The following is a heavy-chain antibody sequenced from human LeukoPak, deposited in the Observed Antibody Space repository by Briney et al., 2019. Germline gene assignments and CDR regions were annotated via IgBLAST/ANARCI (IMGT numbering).Heavy chain of an antibody. CDR1: GFTFSSYG. D-gene: IGHD2-15*01. Sequence: PGGSLRLSCAASGFTFSSYGMHWVRQAPGKGLEWVANIKQDGTEKYYVDSVKGRFTISRDNAKNSLYLQMNSLRAEDTAVYYCARRVVVAATHYYYMDVWGKGTTVTVSS. J-gene: IGHJ6*03. CDR3: ARRVVVAATHYYYMDV. V-gene: IGHV3-7*01. CDR2: IKQDGTEK.